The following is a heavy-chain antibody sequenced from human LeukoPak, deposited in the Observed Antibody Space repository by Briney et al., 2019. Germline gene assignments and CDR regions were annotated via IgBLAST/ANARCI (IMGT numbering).Heavy chain of an antibody. CDR1: GFTVSSNY. D-gene: IGHD3/OR15-3a*01. Sequence: GGSLRLSCAASGFTVSSNYMSWVRQAPGKGLEWVSVIYSGGSTYYADSVKGRFTISRDNSKNTLYLQMNSLRAEDTAVYYSARAQRGRNDAFDIWGQGTMVTVSS. CDR2: IYSGGST. CDR3: ARAQRGRNDAFDI. V-gene: IGHV3-66*01. J-gene: IGHJ3*02.